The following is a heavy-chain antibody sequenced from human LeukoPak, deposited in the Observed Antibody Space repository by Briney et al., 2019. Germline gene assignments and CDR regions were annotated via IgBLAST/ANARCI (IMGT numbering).Heavy chain of an antibody. J-gene: IGHJ3*02. CDR2: INRDGSVK. D-gene: IGHD3-22*01. Sequence: GGSLRLSCVGSGFNFGNYWMTWVRQAPGKGLGWVANINRDGSVKNYVDSVKGRFTISRDKAKSSLFLQANSLRAEDTAVYYCARDLSPADSGHYLDAFDIWGQGTMVTVSS. CDR1: GFNFGNYW. CDR3: ARDLSPADSGHYLDAFDI. V-gene: IGHV3-7*01.